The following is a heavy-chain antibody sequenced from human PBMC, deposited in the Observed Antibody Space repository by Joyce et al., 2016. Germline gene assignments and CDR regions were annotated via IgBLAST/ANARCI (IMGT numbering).Heavy chain of an antibody. V-gene: IGHV3-30*18. Sequence: QVQLVDSGGGVVQPGRSLRLSCSACGFTFSSYGMHWVRQAQGKGLEWVEFISYDVNNRCYADSVKGRFTISRDNSQNTLYLQMKSLRPEDTAVYYCAKDLRGIAVAGIDYWGQGTLVTVSS. CDR3: AKDLRGIAVAGIDY. J-gene: IGHJ4*02. CDR2: ISYDVNNR. CDR1: GFTFSSYG. D-gene: IGHD6-19*01.